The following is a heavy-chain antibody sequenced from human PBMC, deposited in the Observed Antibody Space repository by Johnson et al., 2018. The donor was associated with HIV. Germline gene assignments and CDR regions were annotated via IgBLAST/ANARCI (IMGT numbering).Heavy chain of an antibody. CDR1: GFTFDDYG. D-gene: IGHD3-10*01. V-gene: IGHV3-20*04. Sequence: VQLVESGGAVVRPGGSLRLSCAASGFTFDDYGMSWVRQAPGKGLAWVSGINWHGGSTGYVDSVKGRFTISRDNAKNSLYLQMNSLRAEDTAVYYCASSLLLWFGEFAQEIDAFDIWGQGTMVTVSS. CDR2: INWHGGST. J-gene: IGHJ3*02. CDR3: ASSLLLWFGEFAQEIDAFDI.